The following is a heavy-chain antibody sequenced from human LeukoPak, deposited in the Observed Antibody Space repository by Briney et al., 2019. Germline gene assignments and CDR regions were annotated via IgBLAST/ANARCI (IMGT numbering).Heavy chain of an antibody. Sequence: SETLSLTCTVSGGSISSYYWSWIRQPPGKGLEWIGYIDYSGSTNYNPSLKSRVTISVDTSKSHFSLKLRSVTAADTAVYYCARGYFDTLIGKGYFDYWGQGNLVTVSS. CDR1: GGSISSYY. CDR2: IDYSGST. D-gene: IGHD3-9*01. CDR3: ARGYFDTLIGKGYFDY. V-gene: IGHV4-59*08. J-gene: IGHJ4*02.